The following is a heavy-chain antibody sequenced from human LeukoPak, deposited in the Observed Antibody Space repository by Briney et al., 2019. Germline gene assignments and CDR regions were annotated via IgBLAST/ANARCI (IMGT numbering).Heavy chain of an antibody. CDR3: ASGAAAGHSDY. J-gene: IGHJ4*02. D-gene: IGHD6-13*01. Sequence: SVKVSCKASGGTFSSYAISWVRQPPGQGLEWMGGIIPIFGTANYAQKFQGRVTITTDESTSTAYMELSSLRSEDTAVYYCASGAAAGHSDYWGQGTLVTVSS. V-gene: IGHV1-69*05. CDR1: GGTFSSYA. CDR2: IIPIFGTA.